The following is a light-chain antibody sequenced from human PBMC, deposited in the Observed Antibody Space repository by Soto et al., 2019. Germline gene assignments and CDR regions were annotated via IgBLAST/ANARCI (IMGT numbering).Light chain of an antibody. CDR1: QSISSN. CDR2: DAS. J-gene: IGKJ5*01. Sequence: EIVLTQSPATLSLSPGERATLSCRASQSISSNLAWYQQKPGQGPRLLIYDASNRATGIPARFSGSGSGTDFTLTISSLEPEDFAVYYCQQRSNWPPITFGQGTRLEIK. V-gene: IGKV3-11*01. CDR3: QQRSNWPPIT.